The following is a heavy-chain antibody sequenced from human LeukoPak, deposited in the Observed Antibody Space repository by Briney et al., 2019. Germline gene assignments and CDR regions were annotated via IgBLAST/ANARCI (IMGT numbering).Heavy chain of an antibody. CDR2: IRSKAYGGTT. Sequence: GGSLRLSCTASGFTFGAYAMSWVRQAPGKGLEWVGFIRSKAYGGTTEYAASVKGRFTISREDSNSVAYVQMNSLKTEDTAVYYCTARRGGSRLDYWGQGTPVTVSS. J-gene: IGHJ4*02. V-gene: IGHV3-49*04. CDR1: GFTFGAYA. CDR3: TARRGGSRLDY. D-gene: IGHD1-26*01.